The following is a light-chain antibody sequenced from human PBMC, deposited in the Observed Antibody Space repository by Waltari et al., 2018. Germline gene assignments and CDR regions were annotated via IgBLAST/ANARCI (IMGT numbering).Light chain of an antibody. J-gene: IGKJ2*01. CDR3: QQYNNWPPHT. Sequence: EIVMTQSPATLYVSPGERAPPSRRASSSVSSSLACYHQKPGQAPRLLIYGASTRVPGIPARFSGSGSGTEFTLTISSMQSEDFAVYYCQQYNNWPPHTFGQGTKLEIK. CDR1: SSVSSS. CDR2: GAS. V-gene: IGKV3-15*01.